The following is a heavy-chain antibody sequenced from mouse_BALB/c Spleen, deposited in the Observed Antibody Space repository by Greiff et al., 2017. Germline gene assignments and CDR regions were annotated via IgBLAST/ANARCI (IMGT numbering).Heavy chain of an antibody. CDR1: GYTFTSYW. V-gene: IGHV1-69*02. D-gene: IGHD5-1*01. CDR2: IYPSDSYT. J-gene: IGHJ2*01. CDR3: TRGEGYLDY. Sequence: VQLQQPGAELVRPGASVKLSCKASGYTFTSYWINWVKQRPGQGLEWIGNIYPSDSYTNYNQKFKDKATLTVDKSSSTAYMQLSSPTSEDSAVYYCTRGEGYLDYWGQGTTLTVSS.